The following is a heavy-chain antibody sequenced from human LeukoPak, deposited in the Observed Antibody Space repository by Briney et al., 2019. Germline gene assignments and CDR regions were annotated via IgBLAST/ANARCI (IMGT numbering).Heavy chain of an antibody. D-gene: IGHD3-3*01. CDR2: ISGNGGST. Sequence: PGGSLRLSCAASGFTFSSYAMSWVRQAPGKGLEWVSAISGNGGSTYYADSVKGRFTISRDNSKNTLYLQMNSLRAEDTAVYYCAKDLSFDFWSGYYTDSRGGAFDIWGQGTMVTVSS. J-gene: IGHJ3*02. V-gene: IGHV3-23*01. CDR1: GFTFSSYA. CDR3: AKDLSFDFWSGYYTDSRGGAFDI.